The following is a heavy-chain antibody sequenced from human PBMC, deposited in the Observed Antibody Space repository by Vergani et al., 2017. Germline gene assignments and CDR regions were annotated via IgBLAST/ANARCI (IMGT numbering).Heavy chain of an antibody. CDR1: GFSLSTSGTC. V-gene: IGHV2-70*15. D-gene: IGHD3-3*01. CDR2: IDWDDDK. J-gene: IGHJ4*02. Sequence: QVTLRESGPALVKPTQTLTLTCTFSGFSLSTSGTCVSWIRQPPGKALEWLARIDWDDDKYYSTSLKTRLTISKDTSKNQVVLTMTNMDPVDTATYYCARASYDFWSGHSLDYWGQGTLVTVSS. CDR3: ARASYDFWSGHSLDY.